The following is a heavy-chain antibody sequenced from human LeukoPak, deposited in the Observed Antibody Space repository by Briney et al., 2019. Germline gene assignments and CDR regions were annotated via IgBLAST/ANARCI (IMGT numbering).Heavy chain of an antibody. CDR1: GGSISSYY. D-gene: IGHD1-14*01. V-gene: IGHV4-59*08. CDR2: IYYSGST. Sequence: PSETLSHTCTVSGGSISSYYWSWIRQPPGKGLEWIGYIYYSGSTNYNPSLKSRVTVSVDTSKNQFSLKLSSVTAADTAVYYCARQGGYKSPCDYWGQGTLVTVSS. CDR3: ARQGGYKSPCDY. J-gene: IGHJ4*02.